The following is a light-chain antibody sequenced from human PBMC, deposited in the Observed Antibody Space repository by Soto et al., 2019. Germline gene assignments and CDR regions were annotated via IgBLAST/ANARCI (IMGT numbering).Light chain of an antibody. J-gene: IGLJ2*01. V-gene: IGLV2-11*01. CDR2: DVS. CDR3: CSYAGSYTLV. CDR1: SSDVGGYNS. Sequence: QSALTQPRSVSGSPGQSVTISCTGTSSDVGGYNSVSWYQQHPGKAPKLMIYDVSKRPSGVPDRFSGSKSGNTASLTISGLQAEDEAAYHCCSYAGSYTLVFGGGTKLTVL.